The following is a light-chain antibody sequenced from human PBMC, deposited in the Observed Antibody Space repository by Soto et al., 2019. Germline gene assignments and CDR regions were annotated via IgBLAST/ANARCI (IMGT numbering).Light chain of an antibody. CDR3: QQLNSYPLT. J-gene: IGKJ4*01. V-gene: IGKV1-9*01. CDR2: AAS. CDR1: QCISNY. Sequence: DIQLTQSPSFLPASVGDRVTITCRASQCISNYLAWYQQKPGKAPGLLMYAASTLQRGVSSRFSGSGSGTEFTLTISNLQPEDFATYYCQQLNSYPLTFGGGTKVEIK.